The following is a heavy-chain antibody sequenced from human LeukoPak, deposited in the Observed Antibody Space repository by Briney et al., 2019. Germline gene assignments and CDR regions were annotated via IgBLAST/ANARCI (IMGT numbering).Heavy chain of an antibody. CDR3: AREDSYGYYFDY. V-gene: IGHV4-59*12. D-gene: IGHD5-18*01. Sequence: SETLSLTCTVSGGSINNYWTWIRQPPGKGLEWIGYIYYGGRTNYNPSLKSRVSMSVDRSKNQFSLKLSSVTAADTAVYYCAREDSYGYYFDYWGQGTLVTVSS. CDR1: GGSINNY. J-gene: IGHJ4*02. CDR2: IYYGGRT.